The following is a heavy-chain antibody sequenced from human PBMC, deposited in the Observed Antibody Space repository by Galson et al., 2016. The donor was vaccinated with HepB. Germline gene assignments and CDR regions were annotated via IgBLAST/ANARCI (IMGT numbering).Heavy chain of an antibody. CDR1: GFSFSTSG. V-gene: IGHV3-23*01. CDR2: ITRNGDAT. CDR3: GKHGGFDY. D-gene: IGHD3-16*01. Sequence: SLRLSCAASGFSFSTSGMSWVRQAPGRELEWVSGITRNGDATHYADFVKGRFTISRDNSKNTLYLYMNNLSAGDTAVYYCGKHGGFDYWGQGALVTVSS. J-gene: IGHJ4*02.